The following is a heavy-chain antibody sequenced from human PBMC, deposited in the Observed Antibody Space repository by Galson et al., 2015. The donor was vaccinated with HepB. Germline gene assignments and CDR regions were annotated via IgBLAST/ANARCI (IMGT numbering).Heavy chain of an antibody. V-gene: IGHV4-4*06. CDR2: IYHSGDT. J-gene: IGHJ4*02. CDR3: ARDWIRDGASYYFDY. Sequence: GFTFSSSWMSWVRQAPGTRLEWIGQIYHSGDTNYNPSLKSRVTMSVDTSKNQFSLKLSSVTAADTAIYYCARDWIRDGASYYFDYWGQGTLVTVSS. CDR1: GFTFSSSW. D-gene: IGHD5-24*01.